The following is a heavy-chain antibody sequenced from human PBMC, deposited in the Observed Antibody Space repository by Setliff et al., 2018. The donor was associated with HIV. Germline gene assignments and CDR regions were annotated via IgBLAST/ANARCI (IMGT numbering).Heavy chain of an antibody. V-gene: IGHV4-31*03. J-gene: IGHJ3*01. Sequence: KPSETLSLTCTVSGASISSGGYYWNWIRQLPGKGLEWIGYILDSGSTYYNPSLRGRLSMSIGTSANQFSVELTSVTAADTALYFCARVPNWGSAPFAYDVWGLGTMVTVSS. CDR1: GASISSGGYY. CDR2: ILDSGST. D-gene: IGHD7-27*01. CDR3: ARVPNWGSAPFAYDV.